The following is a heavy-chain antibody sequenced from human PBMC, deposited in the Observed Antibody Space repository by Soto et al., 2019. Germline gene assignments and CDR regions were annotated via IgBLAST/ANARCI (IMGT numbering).Heavy chain of an antibody. CDR2: LSGSVGST. D-gene: IGHD3-10*01. CDR1: VFTFSINP. J-gene: IGHJ6*03. Sequence: EVQLLESGGGWVQPGGSLRLCCAASVFTFSINPMTWVLQAPGKGLEWVPALSGSVGSTYYADSVKGRFTLSGDTSMNTLYLQMNSLRADDTAVYYCAKLPYGGSGSYLHYYYYYLDVWGKGTPVTVSS. V-gene: IGHV3-23*01. CDR3: AKLPYGGSGSYLHYYYYYLDV.